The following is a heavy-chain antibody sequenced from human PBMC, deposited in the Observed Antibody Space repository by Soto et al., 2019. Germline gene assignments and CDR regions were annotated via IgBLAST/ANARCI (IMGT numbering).Heavy chain of an antibody. CDR3: ARDVYSSSRYFDY. CDR2: ISSSSSYI. V-gene: IGHV3-21*01. CDR1: GFTFSSYS. Sequence: EVQLVESGGGLVKPGGSLRLSCAASGFTFSSYSMNWVRQAPGKGLEWVSSISSSSSYIYYADSGKGRFTISRDNAKNSLYLQMNSLRAEDTAVYYCARDVYSSSRYFDYWGQGTLVTVSS. J-gene: IGHJ4*02. D-gene: IGHD6-6*01.